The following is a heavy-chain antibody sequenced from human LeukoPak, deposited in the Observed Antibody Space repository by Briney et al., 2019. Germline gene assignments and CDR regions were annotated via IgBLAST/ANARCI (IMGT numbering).Heavy chain of an antibody. CDR3: AKDGYGRVSAFPSPA. CDR2: ISGSGGST. Sequence: PGGSLRLSCAASGFTFSSYAMSWVRQAPGKGLEWVSAISGSGGSTYYADSVKGRFTISRDNSKNTLYLRMNSLRAEDTAVYYCAKDGYGRVSAFPSPAWGQGTLVTVSS. CDR1: GFTFSSYA. D-gene: IGHD5-12*01. V-gene: IGHV3-23*01. J-gene: IGHJ4*02.